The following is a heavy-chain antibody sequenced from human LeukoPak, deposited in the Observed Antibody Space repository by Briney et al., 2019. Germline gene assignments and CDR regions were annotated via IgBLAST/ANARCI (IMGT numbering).Heavy chain of an antibody. J-gene: IGHJ4*02. V-gene: IGHV4-34*01. Sequence: SETLSLTRAVYGGSFSGYYWSWIRQPPGKGLEWIGEINHSGSTNYNPSLKSRVTISVDTSKNQFSLKLSSVTAADTAVYYCARVALGYCSSTSCYRAYFDYWGQGTLVTVSS. CDR2: INHSGST. CDR1: GGSFSGYY. D-gene: IGHD2-2*02. CDR3: ARVALGYCSSTSCYRAYFDY.